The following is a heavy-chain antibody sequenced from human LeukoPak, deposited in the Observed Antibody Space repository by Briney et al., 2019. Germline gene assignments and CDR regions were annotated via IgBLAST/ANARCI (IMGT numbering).Heavy chain of an antibody. V-gene: IGHV3-23*01. CDR3: ARDPPIRIVGATDPFDY. D-gene: IGHD1-26*01. CDR1: GVTFTSYA. J-gene: IGHJ4*02. Sequence: HPGGSLRLSCAASGVTFTSYAMRCGRQAPGEGLGCVSAIIVSGGRTYYAESVKGRFTISRDNAKHSQYLQMTSLRAEDTAVYYCARDPPIRIVGATDPFDYWGQGTLVTVSS. CDR2: IIVSGGRT.